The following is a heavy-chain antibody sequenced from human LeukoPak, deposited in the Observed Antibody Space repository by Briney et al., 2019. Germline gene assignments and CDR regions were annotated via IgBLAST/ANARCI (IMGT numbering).Heavy chain of an antibody. D-gene: IGHD2-2*01. J-gene: IGHJ4*02. CDR3: AKGAGAVVVPAATYYFDY. V-gene: IGHV3-23*01. CDR2: ISGSGGST. Sequence: GGSLRLSCAASGFTFSSYAMSWVRQAPGKGLEWVSAISGSGGSTYYADSVKGRFTISSDNPKNTLYLQMNSLRAEDTAVYYCAKGAGAVVVPAATYYFDYWGQGTLVTVSS. CDR1: GFTFSSYA.